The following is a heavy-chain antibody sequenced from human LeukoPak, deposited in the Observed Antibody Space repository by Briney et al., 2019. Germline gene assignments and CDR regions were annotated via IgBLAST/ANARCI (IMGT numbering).Heavy chain of an antibody. CDR1: GGSIINSNW. D-gene: IGHD5-24*01. CDR2: IDHSGST. V-gene: IGHV4-4*02. Sequence: SETLSLTCAVSGGSIINSNWWSWVRQPPGKGLEWIGEIDHSGSTSYNPSLKSRVTMSVGRSQNQFSLRLSTVTAADTAVYYCARLDGYNANPLGYWGQGTLVTVSS. J-gene: IGHJ4*02. CDR3: ARLDGYNANPLGY.